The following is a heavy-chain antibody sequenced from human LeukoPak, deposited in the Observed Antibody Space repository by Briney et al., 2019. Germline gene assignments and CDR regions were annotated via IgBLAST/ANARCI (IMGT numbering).Heavy chain of an antibody. CDR2: TYYSGST. V-gene: IGHV4-31*01. CDR3: AAGLRGDYVWGSYRLNWFDP. CDR1: GGSISSGGYY. D-gene: IGHD3-16*02. Sequence: PSQTLSLTCTVSGGSISSGGYYWSWIRQHPGKGLEWIGYTYYSGSTYYNPSLKSQVTISVDTSKNQFSLKLSSVTAADTAVYYCAAGLRGDYVWGSYRLNWFDPWGQGTLVTVSS. J-gene: IGHJ5*02.